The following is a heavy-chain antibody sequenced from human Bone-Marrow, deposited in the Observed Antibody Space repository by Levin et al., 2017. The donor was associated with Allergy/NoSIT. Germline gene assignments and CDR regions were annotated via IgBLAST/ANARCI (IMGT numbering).Heavy chain of an antibody. J-gene: IGHJ4*02. V-gene: IGHV3-33*01. CDR1: GFTFSAFG. Sequence: PGGSLRLSCVVSGFTFSAFGFHWVRQAPGKGLEWVAVIWFDGTNKYYADSVKGRFTISRANSRNTVYLQMNSLRVEDTAVYYCATFSNGWAFDYWGQGTMVTVSS. D-gene: IGHD2-2*03. CDR2: IWFDGTNK. CDR3: ATFSNGWAFDY.